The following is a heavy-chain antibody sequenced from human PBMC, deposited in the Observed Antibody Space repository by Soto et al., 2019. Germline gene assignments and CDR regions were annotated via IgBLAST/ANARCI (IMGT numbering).Heavy chain of an antibody. V-gene: IGHV4-59*01. J-gene: IGHJ6*04. CDR3: ARGGPSLFEDV. Sequence: SETLSLTCTVSGGSISSYYWSWIRQPPGKGLEWIGYIYYSGSTNYNPSLKSRVTISVDTSKNQFSLKLSSVTAADTAVYYCARGGPSLFEDVWGKGTTVTVSS. CDR2: IYYSGST. CDR1: GGSISSYY. D-gene: IGHD3-16*01.